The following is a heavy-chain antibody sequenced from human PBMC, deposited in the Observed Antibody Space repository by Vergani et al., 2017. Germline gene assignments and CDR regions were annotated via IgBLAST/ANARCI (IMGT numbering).Heavy chain of an antibody. CDR2: IYHSGTT. V-gene: IGHV4-38-2*02. CDR1: DYSISSGYY. D-gene: IGHD6-19*01. CDR3: ARERDLYSSGWYFDY. J-gene: IGHJ4*02. Sequence: QVQLQESGPGLVKPSETLSLTCAVSDYSISSGYYWGWIRQPPGKGLEWIGSIYHSGTTYYNPSLKSRVTISVDTSKNLFSLKLTSVTAAATAMYYCARERDLYSSGWYFDYWGQGALVTVSS.